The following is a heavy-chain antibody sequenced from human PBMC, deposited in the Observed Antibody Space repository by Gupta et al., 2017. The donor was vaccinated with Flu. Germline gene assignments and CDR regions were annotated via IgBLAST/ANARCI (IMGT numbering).Heavy chain of an antibody. J-gene: IGHJ4*02. Sequence: TWVRQAPGKGLEWVANIKQDASGTDYVESVRGRVTISRDNAKNALDRQMNSLRAEETAVYDCASARVRRDSSGWIHYFDYGGQGALVTVSS. D-gene: IGHD3-22*01. CDR3: ASARVRRDSSGWIHYFDY. V-gene: IGHV3-7*01. CDR2: IKQDASGT.